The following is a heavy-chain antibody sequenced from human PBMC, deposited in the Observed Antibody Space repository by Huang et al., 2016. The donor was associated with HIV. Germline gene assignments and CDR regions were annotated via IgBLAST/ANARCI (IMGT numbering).Heavy chain of an antibody. V-gene: IGHV4-30-4*08. CDR2: MYYTGTT. J-gene: IGHJ5*02. Sequence: QVQLQESGPGPVKPSQTLSLTCTVSGDSISRGGYLWSWIRQSPGKGLGGIGSMYYTGTTSYNPSLRSRVTMAVDTSKNQFSLRLTAVTAEDTAVYYCARDRITQCNGGRCYSDWSDPWGQGTLVIVSS. CDR1: GDSISRGGYL. CDR3: ARDRITQCNGGRCYSDWSDP. D-gene: IGHD2-15*01.